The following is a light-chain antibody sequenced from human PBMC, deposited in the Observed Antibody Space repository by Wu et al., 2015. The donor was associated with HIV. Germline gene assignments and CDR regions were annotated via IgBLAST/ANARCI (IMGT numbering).Light chain of an antibody. CDR2: DAS. CDR3: QQRNIWPLT. Sequence: EIVLTQSPGTLSLSPGERATLSCRASQSVGSFLAWYQQKPGQAPRLLIYDASNRATGIPARFSGSGSGTDFTLTISSLEPDDFAVYYCQQRNIWPLTFGQGTRLEIK. V-gene: IGKV3-11*01. J-gene: IGKJ5*01. CDR1: QSVGSF.